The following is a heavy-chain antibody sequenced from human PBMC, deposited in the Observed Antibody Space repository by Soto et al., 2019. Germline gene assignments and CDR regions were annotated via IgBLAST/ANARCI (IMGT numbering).Heavy chain of an antibody. D-gene: IGHD4-17*01. Sequence: EVQLLESGGGLVQPGGSLRLSCAASGFTFASYAMTWVRQAPGKGLEWVSDIRGSGGGTYYADSVKGRFTISRDNSKNTLYLQMKSLRAEDTAVYYCANDQGYGYGDYWFDYGGQGTLVTVSS. CDR1: GFTFASYA. CDR3: ANDQGYGYGDYWFDY. CDR2: IRGSGGGT. J-gene: IGHJ4*02. V-gene: IGHV3-23*01.